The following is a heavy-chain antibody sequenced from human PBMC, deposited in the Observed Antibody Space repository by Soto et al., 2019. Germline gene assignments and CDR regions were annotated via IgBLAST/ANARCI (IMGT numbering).Heavy chain of an antibody. CDR2: INHSGST. D-gene: IGHD3-10*01. CDR3: ARRRHPLGHGSGSYGY. V-gene: IGHV4-34*01. CDR1: GGSFSGYY. Sequence: QVQLQQWGAGLLKPSETLSLTCAVYGGSFSGYYWSWIRQPPGKGLEWIGEINHSGSTNYNPSPKSRVTISVDTPKNQFSLKLSSVTAADTAVYYCARRRHPLGHGSGSYGYWGQGTLVTVSS. J-gene: IGHJ4*02.